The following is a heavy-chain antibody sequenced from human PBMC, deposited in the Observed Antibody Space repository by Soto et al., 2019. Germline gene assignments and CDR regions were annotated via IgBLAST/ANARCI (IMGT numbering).Heavy chain of an antibody. V-gene: IGHV3-30*18. D-gene: IGHD1-26*01. CDR3: AKDLSGSYYGAIDI. J-gene: IGHJ3*02. CDR1: GFTFSSYG. CDR2: ISYDGSNK. Sequence: GESLKISCAASGFTFSSYGMHWVRQAPGKGLEWVAVISYDGSNKYYADSVKGRFTISRDNSKNTLYLQMNSLRAEDTAVYYCAKDLSGSYYGAIDIWGQGTMVTVSS.